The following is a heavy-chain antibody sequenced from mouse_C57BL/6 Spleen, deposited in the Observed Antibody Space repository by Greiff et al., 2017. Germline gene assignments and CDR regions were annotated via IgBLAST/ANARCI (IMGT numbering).Heavy chain of an antibody. J-gene: IGHJ4*01. D-gene: IGHD3-3*01. CDR1: GFTFTSYG. CDR3: ASPGPYYARDY. V-gene: IGHV5-6*01. Sequence: EVQLVESGGDLVKPGGSLKLSCAASGFTFTSYGMSWVRQTPEKRLEWVATISSGGSYTYYPDSVKGRFTISRDNANNTRYLQMSSLKSEDTAMYYCASPGPYYARDYWGQGTSVTVSS. CDR2: ISSGGSYT.